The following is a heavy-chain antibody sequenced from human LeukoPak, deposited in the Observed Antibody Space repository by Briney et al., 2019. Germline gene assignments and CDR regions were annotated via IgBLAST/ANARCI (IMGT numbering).Heavy chain of an antibody. J-gene: IGHJ5*02. Sequence: SVKVSCKASGGTSSSYAISWVRQAPGQGLEWMGGIIPIFGTANYAQKFQGRVTITADKSTSTAYMELSSLRSEDTAVYYCARRGYYGSGSYYNVGPEKPNWFDPWGQGTLVTVSS. CDR2: IIPIFGTA. D-gene: IGHD3-10*01. CDR1: GGTSSSYA. V-gene: IGHV1-69*06. CDR3: ARRGYYGSGSYYNVGPEKPNWFDP.